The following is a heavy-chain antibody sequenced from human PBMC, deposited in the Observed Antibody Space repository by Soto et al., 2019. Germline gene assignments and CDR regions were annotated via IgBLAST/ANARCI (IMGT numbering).Heavy chain of an antibody. J-gene: IGHJ6*02. V-gene: IGHV1-46*01. CDR3: ASDIKINYYDSSGQYYGMDV. D-gene: IGHD3-22*01. CDR1: GYTFTSYY. CDR2: INPSGGST. Sequence: ASVKVSCKASGYTFTSYYMHWVRQAPGQGLEWMGIINPSGGSTSYAQKFQGRVTMTRDTSTSTVYMELSSLRSEDTAVYYCASDIKINYYDSSGQYYGMDVWGQGTTVTVSS.